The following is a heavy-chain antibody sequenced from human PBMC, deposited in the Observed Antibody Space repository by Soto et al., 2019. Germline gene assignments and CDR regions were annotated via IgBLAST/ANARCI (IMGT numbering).Heavy chain of an antibody. Sequence: EVQLVESGGGLVQTGWSLRLSCASSGFSFSNDWLHWVSQAPGEGLVWVSRIDDTGTGTTYADSVKGRFTISRDNARHTLYLQMNSQGVEGTAVYYCVVVGVTALCGGRFHHCGQGMEVTVS. J-gene: IGHJ4*03. V-gene: IGHV3-74*03. CDR1: GFSFSNDW. CDR2: IDDTGTGT. CDR3: VVVGVTALCGGRFHH. D-gene: IGHD2-21*02.